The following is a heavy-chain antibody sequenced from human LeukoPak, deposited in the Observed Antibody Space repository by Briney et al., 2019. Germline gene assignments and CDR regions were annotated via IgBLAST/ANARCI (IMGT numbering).Heavy chain of an antibody. CDR3: ARDVRDIVVVPAATNYYYYYGMDV. V-gene: IGHV1-69*13. Sequence: GASVKVSCKASGGTFSSYAISWVRQAPGQGLEWMGGIIPIFGTANYAQKFQGRVTITADESTSTAYTELSSLRSEDTAVYYCARDVRDIVVVPAATNYYYYYGMDVWGQGTTVTVSS. J-gene: IGHJ6*02. CDR2: IIPIFGTA. CDR1: GGTFSSYA. D-gene: IGHD2-2*01.